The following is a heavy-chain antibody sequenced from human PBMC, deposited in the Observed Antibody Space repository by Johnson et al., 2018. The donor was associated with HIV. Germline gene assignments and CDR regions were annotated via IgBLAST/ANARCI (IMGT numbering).Heavy chain of an antibody. J-gene: IGHJ3*02. D-gene: IGHD1-1*01. V-gene: IGHV3-33*06. CDR1: GFTFSNYA. CDR2: IWYNGSKK. CDR3: AKEGNWNDIFFAFDM. Sequence: QVQLVESGGGLVHPGGSLRLSCAASGFTFSNYAMHWVRQAPGKGLEWVAVIWYNGSKKYYADSVKGRFTISRDNSKNTLYLKMNSLRAEDTAIYYCAKEGNWNDIFFAFDMWGQGTMVTVSS.